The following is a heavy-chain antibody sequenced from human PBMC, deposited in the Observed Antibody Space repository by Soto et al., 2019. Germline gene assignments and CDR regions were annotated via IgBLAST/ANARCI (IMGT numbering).Heavy chain of an antibody. D-gene: IGHD1-26*01. CDR3: ARRWGEVFDI. Sequence: QVQLQESGPGLVKPSETLSLTCTVSGGSISSYYWSWIRQPPGKGLEWIGYIYYSGSTNYNPSLKSRVTISVDTSKNQFSLKLSSVTAADTAVYYCARRWGEVFDIWGQGTMVTVSS. V-gene: IGHV4-59*08. CDR1: GGSISSYY. J-gene: IGHJ3*02. CDR2: IYYSGST.